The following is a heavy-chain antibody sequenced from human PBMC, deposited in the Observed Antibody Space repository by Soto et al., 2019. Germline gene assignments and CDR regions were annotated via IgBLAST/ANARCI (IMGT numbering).Heavy chain of an antibody. CDR3: GRRVNSGSGRDYFAD. CDR2: IFYSGTT. CDR1: GGSISSSSYF. Sequence: SATLSLTCSVSGGSISSSSYFWGWVRQPPGQGLEWLATIFYSGTTYYNPSLKSRLTISADTSKNQFSLKLSSVTAADTAVYYCGRRVNSGSGRDYFADWGQGSLVTGSS. J-gene: IGHJ4*02. V-gene: IGHV4-39*01. D-gene: IGHD1-26*01.